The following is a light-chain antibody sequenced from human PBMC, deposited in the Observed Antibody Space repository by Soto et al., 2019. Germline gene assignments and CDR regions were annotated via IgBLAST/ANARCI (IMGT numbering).Light chain of an antibody. CDR1: QSVSSSY. V-gene: IGKV3-20*01. CDR2: DAS. CDR3: QQYGNSPRT. J-gene: IGKJ1*01. Sequence: EIVLTQSPGTLSLSPGERATLSCRASQSVSSSYLAWYQQKPGQAPRLLIYDASNRATGIPARFSGSGSGTDFTLTISSLEPEDFAVYYCQQYGNSPRTFGQGTKVDI.